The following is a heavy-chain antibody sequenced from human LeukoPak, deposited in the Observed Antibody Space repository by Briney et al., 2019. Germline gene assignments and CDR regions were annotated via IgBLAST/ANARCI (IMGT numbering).Heavy chain of an antibody. J-gene: IGHJ4*02. V-gene: IGHV1-69*06. CDR1: GYTFTSYY. CDR3: ASHRGVVVVPAAIAY. Sequence: GASVKVSCKASGYTFTSYYMHWVRQAPGQGLEWMGGIIPIFGTANYAQKFQGRVTITADKSTSTAYMELSSLRSEDTAVYYCASHRGVVVVPAAIAYWGQGTLVTVSS. CDR2: IIPIFGTA. D-gene: IGHD2-2*01.